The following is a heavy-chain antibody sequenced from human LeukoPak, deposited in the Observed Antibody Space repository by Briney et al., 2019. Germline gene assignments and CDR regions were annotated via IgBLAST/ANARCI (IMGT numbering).Heavy chain of an antibody. CDR1: GYTLTELS. CDR2: ITPILGIA. J-gene: IGHJ4*02. D-gene: IGHD5-18*01. V-gene: IGHV1-69*04. CDR3: ARASGYSYGYGY. Sequence: SVKVSCKVSGYTLTELSMHWVRQAPGKGLEWMGRITPILGIANYAQKFQGRVTITADKSTSTAYMELSSLRSEDTAVYYCARASGYSYGYGYWGQGTLVTVSS.